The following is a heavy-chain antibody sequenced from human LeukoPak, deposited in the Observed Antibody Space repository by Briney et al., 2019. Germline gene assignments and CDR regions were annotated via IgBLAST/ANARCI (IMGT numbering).Heavy chain of an antibody. D-gene: IGHD4-23*01. CDR3: ASTPTVARAWFDP. Sequence: ASVKVSCKASGYTFTSYGISWVRQAPGQGLEWMGWISAYNGNTNYAQKLQGRVTMSTDTSTSTAYMELRSLRSDDTAVYYCASTPTVARAWFDPWGQGTLVTVSS. CDR2: ISAYNGNT. CDR1: GYTFTSYG. J-gene: IGHJ5*02. V-gene: IGHV1-18*01.